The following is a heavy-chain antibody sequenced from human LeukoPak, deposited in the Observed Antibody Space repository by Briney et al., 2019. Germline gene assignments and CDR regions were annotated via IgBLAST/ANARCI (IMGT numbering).Heavy chain of an antibody. CDR1: GYTFTGYY. CDR3: ARVLDSSGYYYYYYYMDV. CDR2: INPNSGGT. Sequence: GASVKVSCKASGYTFTGYYMHWVRQAPGQGLEWMGWINPNSGGTNYAQKFQGRVTMTRDTSISTAYMELSRLRSDDTALYYCARVLDSSGYYYYYYYMDVWGKGTTVTVSS. V-gene: IGHV1-2*02. D-gene: IGHD3-22*01. J-gene: IGHJ6*03.